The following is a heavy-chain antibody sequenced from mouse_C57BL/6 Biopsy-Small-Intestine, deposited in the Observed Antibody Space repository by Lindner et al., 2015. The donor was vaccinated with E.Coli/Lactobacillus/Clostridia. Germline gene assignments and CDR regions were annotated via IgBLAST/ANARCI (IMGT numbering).Heavy chain of an antibody. Sequence: VQLQESGGGLVKPGGSLKLSCAASGFTFSDYGMHWVRQAPEKGLEWVAYISSGSSTIYYADTVKGRFTIFRDNAKNTLFLQMTSLRSEDTAMYYCAKDYYGSSYDYWGQGTTLTVSS. CDR2: ISSGSSTI. CDR1: GFTFSDYG. D-gene: IGHD1-1*01. CDR3: AKDYYGSSYDY. V-gene: IGHV5-17*01. J-gene: IGHJ2*01.